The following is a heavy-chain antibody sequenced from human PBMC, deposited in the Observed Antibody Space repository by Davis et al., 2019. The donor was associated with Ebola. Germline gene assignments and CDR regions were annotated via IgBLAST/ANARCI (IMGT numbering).Heavy chain of an antibody. J-gene: IGHJ3*02. CDR2: IYPGDFDT. D-gene: IGHD5-18*01. Sequence: GESLKISCRGSGYNFTNHWIGWVRQMPGRGLEWMGIIYPGDFDTRYSPSFQGQVTISADKSISTAYLQWSSLKASDTAMYYCARTRGSGYLAFDIWGQGTMVTVSS. CDR3: ARTRGSGYLAFDI. V-gene: IGHV5-51*01. CDR1: GYNFTNHW.